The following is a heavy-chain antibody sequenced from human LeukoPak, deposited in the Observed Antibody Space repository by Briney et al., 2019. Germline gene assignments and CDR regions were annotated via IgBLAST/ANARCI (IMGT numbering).Heavy chain of an antibody. CDR2: ISGSGGST. CDR1: GFTFSSYA. V-gene: IGHV3-23*01. Sequence: GGSLRISCAASGFTFSSYAMSWFRKPPGRGREWVSAISGSGGSTYYADSVKGRFTISRDNSKNTLYLQMNSLRAEDTAVYYCAKAFYWYFDLWGRGTLVTVSS. CDR3: AKAFYWYFDL. J-gene: IGHJ2*01.